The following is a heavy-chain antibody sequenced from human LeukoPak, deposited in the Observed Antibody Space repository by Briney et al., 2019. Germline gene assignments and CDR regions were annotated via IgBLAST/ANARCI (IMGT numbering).Heavy chain of an antibody. D-gene: IGHD3-9*01. CDR3: ARGAHHRYYDILTGSTHPNNWFDP. V-gene: IGHV4-34*01. CDR2: INHSGST. J-gene: IGHJ5*02. Sequence: SETLSLTCAVYGGSFSGYYWSWIRQPPGKGLEWIGEINHSGSTNYNPSLKSRVTISVDTSKNQFSLKLSSVTAADTAVYYCARGAHHRYYDILTGSTHPNNWFDPWGQGTLVTVSP. CDR1: GGSFSGYY.